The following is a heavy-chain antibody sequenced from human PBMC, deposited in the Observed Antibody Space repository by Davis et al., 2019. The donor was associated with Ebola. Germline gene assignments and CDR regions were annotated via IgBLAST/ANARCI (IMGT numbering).Heavy chain of an antibody. CDR2: ISYDGSNK. J-gene: IGHJ3*02. Sequence: SCKASGYTFSSYAMHWVRQAPGKGLEWVAVISYDGSNKYYADSVKGRFTISRDNSKNTLYLQMNSLRAEDTAVYYCARHLGWAETEQVFFDNAFDIWGQGTMVTVSS. V-gene: IGHV3-30-3*01. D-gene: IGHD3-16*01. CDR3: ARHLGWAETEQVFFDNAFDI. CDR1: GYTFSSYA.